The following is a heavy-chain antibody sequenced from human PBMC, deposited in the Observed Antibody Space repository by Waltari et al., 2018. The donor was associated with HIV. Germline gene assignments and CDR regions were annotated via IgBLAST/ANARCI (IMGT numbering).Heavy chain of an antibody. Sequence: EVHLVESGGGLIQPGGSLRLSCAASVFTFNPYAMHWFRQAAGEGLQWVSAIGAAGDTYYSDSVKGRFTISRENAKNSLFLQMNSLRAGDTAVYFCVRVRDSSSGWYIFDYWGQGALVTVSS. J-gene: IGHJ4*02. CDR2: IGAAGDT. CDR3: VRVRDSSSGWYIFDY. D-gene: IGHD6-19*01. V-gene: IGHV3-13*04. CDR1: VFTFNPYA.